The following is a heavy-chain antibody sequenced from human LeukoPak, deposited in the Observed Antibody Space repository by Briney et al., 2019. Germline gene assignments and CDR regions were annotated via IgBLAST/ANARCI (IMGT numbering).Heavy chain of an antibody. V-gene: IGHV3-30-3*01. CDR3: ARDLRTDYYYGMDV. Sequence: GGSLRLSCAASGFTFSSYAMHWVRQAPGKGPERVAVISYDGSNKYYADSVKGRFTISRDNSKNTLYLQMNSLRAEDTAVYYCARDLRTDYYYGMDVWGQGTTVTVSS. J-gene: IGHJ6*02. D-gene: IGHD3/OR15-3a*01. CDR1: GFTFSSYA. CDR2: ISYDGSNK.